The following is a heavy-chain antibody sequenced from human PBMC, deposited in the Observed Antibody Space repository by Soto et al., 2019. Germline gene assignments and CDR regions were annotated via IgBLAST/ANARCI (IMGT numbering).Heavy chain of an antibody. CDR1: GGSTSSYY. CDR3: ARHGGSYSFDY. Sequence: SETQSLTCTVTGGSTSSYYLSWLRKPPGKGLEWIGYNSYSGSTDYNPSLKSRVTISVDTSKNQFSLKLSSATAADTAVYYCARHGGSYSFDYWGQGTLVTVSS. J-gene: IGHJ4*02. D-gene: IGHD1-26*01. V-gene: IGHV4-59*08. CDR2: NSYSGST.